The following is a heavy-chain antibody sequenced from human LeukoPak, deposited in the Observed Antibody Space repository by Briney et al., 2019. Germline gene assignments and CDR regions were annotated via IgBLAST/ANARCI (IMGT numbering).Heavy chain of an antibody. D-gene: IGHD6-13*01. V-gene: IGHV3-66*02. J-gene: IGHJ4*02. Sequence: PGGSLRLSCAASGFTVSSNYRSWVRQAPGKGLEWVSVIYSGGSTYYADSVKGRFTISRDNSKNTLYLQMNSLRAEDTAVYYCASPPWYSSSWYLDYWGQGTLVTVSS. CDR1: GFTVSSNY. CDR2: IYSGGST. CDR3: ASPPWYSSSWYLDY.